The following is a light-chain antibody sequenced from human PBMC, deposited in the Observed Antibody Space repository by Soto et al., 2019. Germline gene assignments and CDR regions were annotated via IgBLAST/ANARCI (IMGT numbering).Light chain of an antibody. V-gene: IGKV3-20*01. J-gene: IGKJ1*01. CDR2: GAS. CDR1: QSVSSSY. Sequence: EIVLTQSPCTLSLSPGERATLSCRASQSVSSSYLAWYQQKPGQAPRLLIVGASSRATGIPDRFSGSGSGTDFTLTISRLEPEDFAVYYCQQYGSSPRTFGQGTKVDIK. CDR3: QQYGSSPRT.